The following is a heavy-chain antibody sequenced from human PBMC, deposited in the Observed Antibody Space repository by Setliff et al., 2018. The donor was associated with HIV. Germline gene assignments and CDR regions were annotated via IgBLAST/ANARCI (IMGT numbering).Heavy chain of an antibody. Sequence: SETLSLTCTVSGGSISSYYWSWIRQPPGKGLEWIGYIYYSGSTSHNPSLKSRVTISVGTSKNQFSLQLSSVTAADTAVYYCARHLYYYDNNGYLQPYYYMDVWGKGTTVTVSS. V-gene: IGHV4-59*08. CDR1: GGSISSYY. J-gene: IGHJ6*03. D-gene: IGHD3-22*01. CDR3: ARHLYYYDNNGYLQPYYYMDV. CDR2: IYYSGST.